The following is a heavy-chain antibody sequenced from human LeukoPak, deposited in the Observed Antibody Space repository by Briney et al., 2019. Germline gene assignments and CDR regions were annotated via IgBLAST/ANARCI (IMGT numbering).Heavy chain of an antibody. Sequence: GGSLRLSCAASGFTFSSYAMSWVRQAPGKGLEWVSAISGSGGSTYYADSVKGRFTISRDNSKNTLYLQTNSLRAEDTAVYYCAKDGSMVRGVPHYYYGMDVWGQGTTVTVSS. CDR3: AKDGSMVRGVPHYYYGMDV. V-gene: IGHV3-23*01. J-gene: IGHJ6*02. D-gene: IGHD3-10*01. CDR1: GFTFSSYA. CDR2: ISGSGGST.